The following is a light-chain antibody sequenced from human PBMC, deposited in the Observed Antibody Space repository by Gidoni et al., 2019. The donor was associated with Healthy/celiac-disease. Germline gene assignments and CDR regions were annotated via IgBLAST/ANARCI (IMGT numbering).Light chain of an antibody. CDR3: QAWDSSTSGVV. CDR2: QDS. J-gene: IGLJ2*01. CDR1: KLGDKY. V-gene: IGLV3-1*01. Sequence: PSVSVSPGQTASITCSGDKLGDKYACWYQQKPGQSPVLVIYQDSKRPSGIPERFSGSNSGNTATLTISGTQAMDEADYYCQAWDSSTSGVVFGGGTKLTVL.